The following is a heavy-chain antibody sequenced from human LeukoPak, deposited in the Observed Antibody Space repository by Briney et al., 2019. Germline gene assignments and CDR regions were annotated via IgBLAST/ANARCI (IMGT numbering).Heavy chain of an antibody. CDR2: IWYDGSNK. Sequence: GGSLRLSCAGSGFTFSSYGMHWVRQAPGKGLEWVAVIWYDGSNKYHADSVKGRFTISRDNSKNTVYLQMNSLRAEDTAVYYCARWGSSSVDYWGQGTLVTVSS. CDR1: GFTFSSYG. D-gene: IGHD6-6*01. CDR3: ARWGSSSVDY. V-gene: IGHV3-33*01. J-gene: IGHJ4*02.